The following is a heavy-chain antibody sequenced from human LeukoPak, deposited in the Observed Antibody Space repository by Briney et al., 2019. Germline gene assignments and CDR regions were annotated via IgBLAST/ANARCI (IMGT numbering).Heavy chain of an antibody. D-gene: IGHD3-3*01. CDR1: GGSFSGYY. J-gene: IGHJ4*02. V-gene: IGHV4-34*01. CDR3: ATAPGYDFWSGYYN. CDR2: INHSGST. Sequence: SETLSLTCAVYGGSFSGYYWSWIRQPPGKGLEWIGEINHSGSTNYNPSLKSRVTISVDTSKYQFSLKLSSVTAADTAVYYCATAPGYDFWSGYYNWGQGTLVTVSS.